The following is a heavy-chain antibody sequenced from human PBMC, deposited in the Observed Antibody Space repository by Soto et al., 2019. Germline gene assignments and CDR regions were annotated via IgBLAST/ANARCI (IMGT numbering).Heavy chain of an antibody. Sequence: SETLSLTCTLSGGSLSGYYCSWIRQPPGKGLEWIGEINHSGSTNYNPSLKSRVTISVDTSKNQFSLKLSSVTAADTAVYYCAIYGGNSVYCDYWGQGTLVTVSS. CDR2: INHSGST. D-gene: IGHD4-17*01. V-gene: IGHV4-34*01. J-gene: IGHJ4*02. CDR1: GGSLSGYY. CDR3: AIYGGNSVYCDY.